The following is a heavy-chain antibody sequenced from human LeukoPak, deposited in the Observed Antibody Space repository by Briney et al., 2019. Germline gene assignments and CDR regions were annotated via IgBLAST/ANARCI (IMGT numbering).Heavy chain of an antibody. Sequence: SETLSLTCTVSGDSISSGGYYWSWIRQHPGKGLEWIGYIYYSGNAYYNPSLKSRVTISVDTSKNQFSLKLSSVTAADTAVYYCARAGYDSSGYSTYYFDYWGQGTLVTVSS. D-gene: IGHD3-22*01. CDR2: IYYSGNA. CDR1: GDSISSGGYY. V-gene: IGHV4-31*03. J-gene: IGHJ4*02. CDR3: ARAGYDSSGYSTYYFDY.